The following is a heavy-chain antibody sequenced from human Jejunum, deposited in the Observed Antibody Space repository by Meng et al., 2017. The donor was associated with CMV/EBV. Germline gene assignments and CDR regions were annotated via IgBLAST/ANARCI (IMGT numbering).Heavy chain of an antibody. Sequence: FTLRSSRMRWVRQAPGKGLEWVANITQDGSEKYYVDSVRGRFTVSRDNAKNSLYLQMNSLRAEDTAIYYCARERWGTYNYYALDVWGQGTTVTVSS. CDR2: ITQDGSEK. CDR3: ARERWGTYNYYALDV. V-gene: IGHV3-7*01. J-gene: IGHJ6*02. CDR1: FTLRSSR. D-gene: IGHD1-1*01.